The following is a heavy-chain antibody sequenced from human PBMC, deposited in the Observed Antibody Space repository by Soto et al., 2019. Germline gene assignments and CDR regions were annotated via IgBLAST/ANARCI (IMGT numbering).Heavy chain of an antibody. V-gene: IGHV1-69*01. CDR3: ASDYGEIDAFYI. J-gene: IGHJ3*02. CDR1: GGPFNNHA. Sequence: QVQLVQSGAEVKKPGSSVKVSCKTSGGPFNNHAINWVRQAPGQGLEWVGLVIPTLATADYAQKFQGRVTMTADEVTNTAYMELSSLRSDDTGVYYCASDYGEIDAFYIWGQGTLVTVSS. D-gene: IGHD4-17*01. CDR2: VIPTLATA.